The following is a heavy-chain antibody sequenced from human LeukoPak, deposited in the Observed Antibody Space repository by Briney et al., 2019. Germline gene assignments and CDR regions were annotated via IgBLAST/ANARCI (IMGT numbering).Heavy chain of an antibody. CDR3: ARHPTMVATPAPHFDY. V-gene: IGHV1-18*01. CDR2: ISAYNGNT. D-gene: IGHD5-12*01. J-gene: IGHJ4*02. CDR1: GYTFTSYG. Sequence: GASVKVSCKASGYTFTSYGISWVRQAPGQGLEWMGWISAYNGNTNYAQKLQGRVTMTTDTSTSTAYMELRSLRSDDTAMYYCARHPTMVATPAPHFDYWGQGTLVTVSS.